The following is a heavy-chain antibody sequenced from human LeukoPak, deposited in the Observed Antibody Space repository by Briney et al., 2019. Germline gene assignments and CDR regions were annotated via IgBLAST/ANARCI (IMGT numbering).Heavy chain of an antibody. CDR1: GFTFSTYS. Sequence: GGSLRLSCAVSGFTFSTYSMNWVRQAPGKGLESFSYISSSSSTIYYADSVKGRFTISRDNAKNSLYLQMNSLRDEDTAVYYCAKDSDYYHSSGYYYAYFQHWGQGTLVTVSS. CDR2: ISSSSSTI. V-gene: IGHV3-48*02. J-gene: IGHJ1*01. D-gene: IGHD3-22*01. CDR3: AKDSDYYHSSGYYYAYFQH.